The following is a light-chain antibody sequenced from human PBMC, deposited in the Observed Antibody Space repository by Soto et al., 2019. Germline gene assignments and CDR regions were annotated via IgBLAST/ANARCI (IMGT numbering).Light chain of an antibody. CDR1: QSVSSTY. Sequence: EVVLTQSPGTLSLSPGERATLSCRASQSVSSTYLAWYQQKPGQAPRLLIYGASSSATGIPDRFSSSGSGTDFNLTISRLEPEDFAVYYCQQYGSSPPVFTFGPGTKVDIK. J-gene: IGKJ3*01. V-gene: IGKV3-20*01. CDR2: GAS. CDR3: QQYGSSPPVFT.